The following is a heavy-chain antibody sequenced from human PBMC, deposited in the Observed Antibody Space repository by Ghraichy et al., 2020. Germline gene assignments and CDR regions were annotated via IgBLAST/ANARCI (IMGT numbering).Heavy chain of an antibody. V-gene: IGHV4-31*03. J-gene: IGHJ3*02. D-gene: IGHD6-6*01. CDR3: ARTSVVRAFDI. CDR1: GGPLISGTHY. CDR2: ISHSEST. Sequence: SETLSLTCTVSGGPLISGTHYWSWIRQHPWKGLEWIVYISHSESTHDNPSLMGRGTISVETSKNQFSLNRSSVTAEDTAVYYCARTSVVRAFDIWGQGTLVTACS.